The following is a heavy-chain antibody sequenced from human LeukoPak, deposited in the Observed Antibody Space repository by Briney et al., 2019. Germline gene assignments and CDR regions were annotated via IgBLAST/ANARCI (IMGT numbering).Heavy chain of an antibody. Sequence: ASVKVSCKASGYTFTSYYMHWVRQAPGQGLEWMGIINPSGGSTSYAQKFQGRVTMTRDTSTSTVYMELSSLRSEDTAVYYCARRCSGGSCRARPLDYWGQGTLVTVSS. J-gene: IGHJ4*02. CDR3: ARRCSGGSCRARPLDY. D-gene: IGHD2-15*01. CDR2: INPSGGST. CDR1: GYTFTSYY. V-gene: IGHV1-46*01.